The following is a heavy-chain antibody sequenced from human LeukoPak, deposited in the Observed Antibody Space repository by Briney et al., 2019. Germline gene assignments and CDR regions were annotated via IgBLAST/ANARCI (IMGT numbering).Heavy chain of an antibody. D-gene: IGHD3-22*01. V-gene: IGHV3-30*04. Sequence: QPWGSLRLSCTASGFTFSSYTMHWVRRAPGKGLEWVAVISHDGNIKYHADSMKDRFTISRDNSRNTLYLQMNNLRPEDTAVYSCARAKYYDSPGYSVREAYDIWGQGTMVTVSS. CDR3: ARAKYYDSPGYSVREAYDI. CDR1: GFTFSSYT. J-gene: IGHJ3*02. CDR2: ISHDGNIK.